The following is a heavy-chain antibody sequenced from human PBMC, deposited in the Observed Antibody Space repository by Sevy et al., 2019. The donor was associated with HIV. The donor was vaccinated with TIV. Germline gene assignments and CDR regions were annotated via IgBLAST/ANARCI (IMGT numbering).Heavy chain of an antibody. CDR3: AHTDEVEMATIGENDGMDV. CDR1: GFSLSTSGVG. Sequence: SGPTLVKPTQTLTLTCTFSGFSLSTSGVGVGWIRQPPGKALEWLALIYWNDDKRYSPSLKSRFTITKDTSKNQVVLKMNNMDPVETATYYSAHTDEVEMATIGENDGMDVWGQGTTVTVSS. V-gene: IGHV2-5*01. D-gene: IGHD5-12*01. CDR2: IYWNDDK. J-gene: IGHJ6*02.